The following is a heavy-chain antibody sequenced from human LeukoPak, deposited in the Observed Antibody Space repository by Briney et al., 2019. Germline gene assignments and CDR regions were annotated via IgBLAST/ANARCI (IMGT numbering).Heavy chain of an antibody. CDR3: SRGADWFDS. CDR2: IFYSGST. Sequence: PSETLSLTCTVSGYSISSGYYWSWIRQPPGKGLEWIGYIFYSGSTNYNPSLKSRVTISVDTSKNQFSLKLSSVTAADTAVYYCSRGADWFDSWGQGTLVTVSS. CDR1: GYSISSGYY. J-gene: IGHJ5*01. V-gene: IGHV4-61*01.